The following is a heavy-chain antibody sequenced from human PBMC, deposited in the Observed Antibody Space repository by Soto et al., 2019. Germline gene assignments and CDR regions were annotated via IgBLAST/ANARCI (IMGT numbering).Heavy chain of an antibody. CDR2: IYYSGST. Sequence: QLQLQESGPGLVKPSETLSLTCTVSGGSISSSSYYWGWIRQPPGKGLEWIGSIYYSGSTYYNPSLKSRVTLSVDTSKNQFALKLSSVTAADTAVYYCAIEQWLVLDYWGQGTLVTVSS. D-gene: IGHD6-19*01. J-gene: IGHJ4*02. CDR3: AIEQWLVLDY. CDR1: GGSISSSSYY. V-gene: IGHV4-39*01.